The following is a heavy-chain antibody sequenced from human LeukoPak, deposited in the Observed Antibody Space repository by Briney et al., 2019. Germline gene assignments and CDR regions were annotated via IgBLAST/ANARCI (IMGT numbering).Heavy chain of an antibody. J-gene: IGHJ4*02. CDR1: GFTVSSNY. CDR2: IYRGGTT. V-gene: IGHV3-66*01. D-gene: IGHD5-18*01. CDR3: AKDLILGYSYRHHLDS. Sequence: GGSLRLSCVASGFTVSSNYMSWVRQAPGKGPEWLSVIYRGGTTYYAGSVKGRFTISRDDSKNTLYLQMNSLRAEDTAVYYCAKDLILGYSYRHHLDSWGQGTLVTVSS.